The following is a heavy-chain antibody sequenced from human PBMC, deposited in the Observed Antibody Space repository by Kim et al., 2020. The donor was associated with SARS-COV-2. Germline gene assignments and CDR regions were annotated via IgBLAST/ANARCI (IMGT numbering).Heavy chain of an antibody. CDR2: TYYRSKWYI. D-gene: IGHD4-4*01. J-gene: IGHJ5*02. V-gene: IGHV6-1*01. CDR3: ARRSGDYSLGFDP. Sequence: SQTLSLTCTISGDSVSSNTVVWNWIRQSPSRGLEWLGRTYYRSKWYIDYAVSVKSRITINPDTSKNQFSLQLNSVTPEDTAIYYCARRSGDYSLGFDPWGQGTLVTVSS. CDR1: GDSVSSNTVV.